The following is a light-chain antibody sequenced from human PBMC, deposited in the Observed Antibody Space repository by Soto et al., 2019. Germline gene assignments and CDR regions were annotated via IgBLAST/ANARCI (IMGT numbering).Light chain of an antibody. V-gene: IGKV4-1*01. CDR3: QQYFDVPFT. CDR1: RSVLYKSNNKNH. J-gene: IGKJ4*01. Sequence: DILMTHFPDSLAVSLGERATMNCKCSRSVLYKSNNKNHLAWYQQKPGQPPQLIIYWASTRESGVPERFSGGGSGTDFTLTISSLEAEDVAFYWCQQYFDVPFTFGGGTKVDIK. CDR2: WAS.